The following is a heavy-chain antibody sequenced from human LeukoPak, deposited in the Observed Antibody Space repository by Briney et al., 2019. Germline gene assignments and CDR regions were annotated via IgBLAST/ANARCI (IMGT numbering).Heavy chain of an antibody. J-gene: IGHJ4*02. Sequence: SETLSLTCTVSGGSISSGGYYWSWIRQPPGKGLEWIGYIYYSGSTIYNPSLKSRVTISVDTSKNQFSLKLSSVTAADTAVYYCASYSSSFSIDYWGQGTLVTVSS. V-gene: IGHV4-61*08. CDR2: IYYSGST. CDR3: ASYSSSFSIDY. CDR1: GGSISSGGYY. D-gene: IGHD6-13*01.